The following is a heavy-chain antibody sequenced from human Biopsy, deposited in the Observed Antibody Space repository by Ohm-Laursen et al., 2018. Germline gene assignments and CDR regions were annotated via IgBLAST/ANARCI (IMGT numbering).Heavy chain of an antibody. J-gene: IGHJ4*02. D-gene: IGHD1-26*01. CDR2: MSPNTGNT. Sequence: SSVKVSCKASGYTFTSHDINSVRQATGQGLEWMGWMSPNTGNTVYAQRFQDRVTMTSDTSTGTAYMELTSLTSDDPAVYFCARWETTLGRSLDSWGQGTLVAVSS. V-gene: IGHV1-8*01. CDR3: ARWETTLGRSLDS. CDR1: GYTFTSHD.